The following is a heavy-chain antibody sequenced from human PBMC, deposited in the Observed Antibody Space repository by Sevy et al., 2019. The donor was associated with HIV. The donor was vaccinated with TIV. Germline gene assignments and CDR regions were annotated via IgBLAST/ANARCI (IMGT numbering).Heavy chain of an antibody. CDR3: ARDEGSGYDRAFDY. CDR2: IYSGGST. D-gene: IGHD5-12*01. V-gene: IGHV3-53*01. CDR1: GFTVSRNY. J-gene: IGHJ4*02. Sequence: GGSLRLSCAASGFTVSRNYMSWVRQAPGKGLEWVSVIYSGGSTYYADSVKGRFTISRDNSKNTLYLQMNSLRAEDTAVYYCARDEGSGYDRAFDYWGQGTLVTVSS.